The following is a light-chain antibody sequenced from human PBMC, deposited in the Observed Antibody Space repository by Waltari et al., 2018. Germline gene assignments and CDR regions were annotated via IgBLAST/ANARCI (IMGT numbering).Light chain of an antibody. V-gene: IGLV3-25*03. CDR2: KDN. Sequence: SYELTQPPSVSVSPGQTARSTCSGDALPKQYVYWYQQKPGQAPVLMIYKDNERPSGIPERFSGSSSWTTVTLTISGVQAEDEADYYCQSGNSRGSYYVFGTGTKVTVL. CDR1: ALPKQY. J-gene: IGLJ1*01. CDR3: QSGNSRGSYYV.